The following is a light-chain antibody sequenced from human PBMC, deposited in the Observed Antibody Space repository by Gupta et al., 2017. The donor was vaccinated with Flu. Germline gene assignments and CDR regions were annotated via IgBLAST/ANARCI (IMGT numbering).Light chain of an antibody. CDR1: QSVLYSSNNKNY. J-gene: IGKJ4*01. V-gene: IGKV4-1*01. CDR2: WAS. CDR3: QQYDSFPFT. Sequence: DIVMTQSPDSLAVSLGERATINRKSSQSVLYSSNNKNYLAWYQQKPGQPPKLLIYWASTRESGVPDRFSGSGSGTDFTLTISSLQAEDVAVYICQQYDSFPFTFGRGTKVEIK.